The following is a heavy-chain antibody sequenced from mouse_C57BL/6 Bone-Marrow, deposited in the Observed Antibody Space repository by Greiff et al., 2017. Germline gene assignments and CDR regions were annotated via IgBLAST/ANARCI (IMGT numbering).Heavy chain of an antibody. CDR2: IYPGDGDT. CDR1: GYAFSSYW. D-gene: IGHD1-1*01. V-gene: IGHV1-80*01. CDR3: ARRVTTVVAKDAMDY. J-gene: IGHJ4*01. Sequence: QVQLQQSGAELVKPGASVKISCKASGYAFSSYWMNWVKQRPGKGLEWIGQIYPGDGDTNYNGKFKGKATLTADKSSSTAYMQLSSLPSEDSAVYFCARRVTTVVAKDAMDYWGQGTSVTVSS.